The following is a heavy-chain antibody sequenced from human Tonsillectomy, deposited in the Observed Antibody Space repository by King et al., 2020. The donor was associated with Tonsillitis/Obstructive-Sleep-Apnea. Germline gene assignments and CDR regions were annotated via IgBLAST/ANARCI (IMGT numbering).Heavy chain of an antibody. D-gene: IGHD6-13*01. J-gene: IGHJ6*02. Sequence: VQLQESGPGLVKPSETLSLTCTVSGGSNNNYYWTWIRPPPGKGLEWIGYIDYSGSTNYNPSLKSRVTISVVTSKSQFSLKLSSVTAADTAVYFCARNLDITATGRDSGLDVWGQGTTVTVSS. CDR3: ARNLDITATGRDSGLDV. CDR1: GGSNNNYY. CDR2: IDYSGST. V-gene: IGHV4-59*01.